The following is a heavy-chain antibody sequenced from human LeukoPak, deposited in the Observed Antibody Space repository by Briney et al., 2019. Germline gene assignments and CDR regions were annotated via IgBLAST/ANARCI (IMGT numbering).Heavy chain of an antibody. CDR2: IYHSGST. CDR3: ASEYSSSSGFDY. J-gene: IGHJ4*02. V-gene: IGHV4-30-2*01. D-gene: IGHD6-6*01. CDR1: GGSISSGGYS. Sequence: PSETLSLTCAVSGGSISSGGYSWGWIRQPPGKGLEWIGYIYHSGSTYYNPSLKSRVTISVDRSKNQFSLKLSSVTAADTAVYYCASEYSSSSGFDYWGQGTLVTASS.